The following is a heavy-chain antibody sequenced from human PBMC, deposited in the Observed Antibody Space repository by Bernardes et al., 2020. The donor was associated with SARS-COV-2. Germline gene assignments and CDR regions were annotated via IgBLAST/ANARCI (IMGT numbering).Heavy chain of an antibody. Sequence: SVKVSCKASGGTFSSYAISWVRQAPGQGLEWMGRIIPILGIANYAQKFQGRVTITADKSTSTAYMELSSLRSEDTAVYYCARAAVGATLSFDYWGQGTLVTVSS. CDR1: GGTFSSYA. V-gene: IGHV1-69*04. CDR2: IIPILGIA. CDR3: ARAAVGATLSFDY. D-gene: IGHD1-26*01. J-gene: IGHJ4*02.